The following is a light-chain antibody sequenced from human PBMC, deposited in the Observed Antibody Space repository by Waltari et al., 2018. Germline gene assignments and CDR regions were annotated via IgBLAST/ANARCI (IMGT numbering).Light chain of an antibody. CDR2: SNS. J-gene: IGLJ2*01. CDR1: NSKIVRTV. V-gene: IGLV1-44*01. Sequence: SALTQPHSASGTPGQTVTTFCSAGNSKIVRTVVNWYQQVPGTAPKLLIYSNSYRPSGVPDRFSGSKSGTSASLAISGLQSDDEGDYYCATWDDRLTGVVFGGGTQVTVL. CDR3: ATWDDRLTGVV.